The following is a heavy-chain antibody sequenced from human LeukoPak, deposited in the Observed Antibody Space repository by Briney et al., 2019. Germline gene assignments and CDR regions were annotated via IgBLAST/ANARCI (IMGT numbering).Heavy chain of an antibody. CDR1: GFTFD. J-gene: IGHJ6*03. CDR2: INWNGRIT. V-gene: IGHV3-20*04. D-gene: IGHD5-18*01. CDR3: ARGSVQLRLRDTYYYMDV. Sequence: GGSLRLSCAASGFTFDMNWVRQVPGRGLEWVSGINWNGRITEYADSVKDRFTISRQNTKNSLYLYMNNLGGEDTALYFCARGSVQLRLRDTYYYMDVWGKGTTVTVSS.